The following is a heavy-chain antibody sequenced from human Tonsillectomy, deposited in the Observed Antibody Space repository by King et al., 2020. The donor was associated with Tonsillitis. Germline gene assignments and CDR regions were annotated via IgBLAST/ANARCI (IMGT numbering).Heavy chain of an antibody. J-gene: IGHJ4*02. Sequence: VQLVESGGVVVQPGRSLRLSCAASGFTLTAYGIHWVRQAPGKGLEWVAVIWNDGSNKYNADSVKGRFTISRDNSKNTVYLQMKSLRAEDTAVYYCAGDRDYGAPFNYWGQGTLVTVSS. V-gene: IGHV3-33*08. CDR3: AGDRDYGAPFNY. CDR2: IWNDGSNK. CDR1: GFTLTAYG. D-gene: IGHD4-17*01.